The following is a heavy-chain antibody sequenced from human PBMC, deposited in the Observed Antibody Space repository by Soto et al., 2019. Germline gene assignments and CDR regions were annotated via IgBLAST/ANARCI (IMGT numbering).Heavy chain of an antibody. CDR1: GFTFSSYS. CDR3: ARDYGGSYSVGYYYYGMDV. CDR2: ISSSSSYI. D-gene: IGHD1-26*01. Sequence: EVQLVESGGGLVKPGGSLRLSCAASGFTFSSYSMIWVRQAPGKGLEWVSSISSSSSYIYYADSVKGRFTISRDNAKNSLYLQMNSLRAEDTAVYYCARDYGGSYSVGYYYYGMDVWGQGTTVTVSS. V-gene: IGHV3-21*01. J-gene: IGHJ6*02.